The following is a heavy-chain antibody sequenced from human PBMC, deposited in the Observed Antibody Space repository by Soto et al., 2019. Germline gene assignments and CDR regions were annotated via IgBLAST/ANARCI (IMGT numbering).Heavy chain of an antibody. CDR1: GFTFDDYA. CDR2: ISWNSGNI. Sequence: EVHLVESGGGLVQPGRSLRLSCAASGFTFDDYAMHWVRQVPGKGLEWVSSISWNSGNIVYADSVKGRFTISRDSDNNSLYLQMNSLRTEDTALYYCAKGAVTSIFGYFDYWGQGTLVTVSS. J-gene: IGHJ4*02. CDR3: AKGAVTSIFGYFDY. D-gene: IGHD3-3*01. V-gene: IGHV3-9*01.